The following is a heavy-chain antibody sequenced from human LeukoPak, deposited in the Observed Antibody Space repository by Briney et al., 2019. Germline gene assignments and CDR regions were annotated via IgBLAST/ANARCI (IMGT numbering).Heavy chain of an antibody. CDR1: GGSISNYY. V-gene: IGHV4-34*01. CDR3: ASNSGYYYFFDY. Sequence: TASETLSLTCTVSGGSISNYYWSWIRQPPGKGLEWIGEINHSGSTNYNPSLKSRVTISVDTSKDQFSLKLSSVTAADTAVYYCASNSGYYYFFDYWGQGTLVTVSS. J-gene: IGHJ4*02. CDR2: INHSGST. D-gene: IGHD3-22*01.